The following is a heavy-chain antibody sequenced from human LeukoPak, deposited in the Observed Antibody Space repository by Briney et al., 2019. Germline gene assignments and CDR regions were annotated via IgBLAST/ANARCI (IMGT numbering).Heavy chain of an antibody. CDR3: TTQGDYGDYFDY. D-gene: IGHD4-17*01. CDR1: GFTFSNAW. Sequence: PGGSLRLSCAASGFTFSNAWISWVRQAPGKGLEWVGRIKSKTDGGTTDYAAPVKGRFTISRDDSKNTLYLQMNSLKTEDTAVYYCTTQGDYGDYFDYWGQGTLVTVSS. CDR2: IKSKTDGGTT. V-gene: IGHV3-15*01. J-gene: IGHJ4*02.